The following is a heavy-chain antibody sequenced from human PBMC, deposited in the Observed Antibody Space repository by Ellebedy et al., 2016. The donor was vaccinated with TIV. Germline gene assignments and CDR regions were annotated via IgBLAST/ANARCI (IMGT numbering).Heavy chain of an antibody. Sequence: SETLSLTXTVSGGSLSGFHWSWIRQTSGKGLEWIGYISYSGVTSYNPSLKSRVIISVDTSKNQFSLNLSSVTAADTAVYYCAKLGNPAQAAAATGSWGQGTLVTVSS. V-gene: IGHV4-59*01. J-gene: IGHJ5*02. CDR3: AKLGNPAQAAAATGS. D-gene: IGHD6-13*01. CDR2: ISYSGVT. CDR1: GGSLSGFH.